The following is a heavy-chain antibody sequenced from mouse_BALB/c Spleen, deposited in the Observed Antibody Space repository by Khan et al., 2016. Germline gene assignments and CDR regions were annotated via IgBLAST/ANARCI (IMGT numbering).Heavy chain of an antibody. V-gene: IGHV8-12*01. CDR1: GFSLSTSGMG. CDR3: ARRPSHYDYDGFVD. D-gene: IGHD2-4*01. J-gene: IGHJ3*01. CDR2: IYWDDDK. Sequence: QVTLKESGPGILQPSQTLSLTCSFSGFSLSTSGMGVSWIRQPSGKGLEWLAHIYWDDDKRYNPSLKSRLTVSKDTSRNQVFLKTTSVDIADTATYYCARRPSHYDYDGFVDWGQGTLVAVSA.